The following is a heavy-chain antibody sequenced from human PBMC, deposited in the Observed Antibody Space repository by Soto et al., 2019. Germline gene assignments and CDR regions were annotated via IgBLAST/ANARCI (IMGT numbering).Heavy chain of an antibody. D-gene: IGHD2-15*01. V-gene: IGHV3-33*01. Sequence: QVQLVESGGGVVQPGRSLRLSCAASGFTFSSYGMHWVRQAPGKGLEWVAVIWYDGSNKYYADSVKGRFTISRDNSKNTLYLQMNSLRAEETAVYYCATTDCSGGSCHYYYYYGMDVWGQGTTVTVSS. J-gene: IGHJ6*02. CDR2: IWYDGSNK. CDR3: ATTDCSGGSCHYYYYYGMDV. CDR1: GFTFSSYG.